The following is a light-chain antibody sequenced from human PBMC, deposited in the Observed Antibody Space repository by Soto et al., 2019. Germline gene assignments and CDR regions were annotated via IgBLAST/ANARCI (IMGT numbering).Light chain of an antibody. CDR2: EVS. J-gene: IGLJ1*01. CDR1: SSDVGAHNY. CDR3: STYTSSDTLVV. V-gene: IGLV2-14*01. Sequence: QSALTQPASVSGSPGQSITISCTGTSSDVGAHNYVSWYQQHPGKAPKLMIYEVSNRPSGVSNRFSGSKSGNTASLTISGLQAEDEADYYCSTYTSSDTLVVFGTGTKLTVL.